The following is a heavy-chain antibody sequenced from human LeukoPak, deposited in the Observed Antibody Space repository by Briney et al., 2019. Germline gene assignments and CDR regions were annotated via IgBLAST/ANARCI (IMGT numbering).Heavy chain of an antibody. D-gene: IGHD1-1*01. J-gene: IGHJ4*02. CDR2: VYPGDSDT. CDR3: ARHETGPYFDY. CDR1: GYRFTSYW. V-gene: IGHV5-51*01. Sequence: PGESLKISCKGSGYRFTSYWIGWVRQMPGKGLECMGIVYPGDSDTRYSPSFQGQVTISADRSISTAYLQWSSLKASDPAMYYCARHETGPYFDYWGQGTLVTVSS.